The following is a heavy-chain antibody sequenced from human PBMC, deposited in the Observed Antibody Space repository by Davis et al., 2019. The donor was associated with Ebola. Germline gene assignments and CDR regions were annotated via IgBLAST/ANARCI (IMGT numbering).Heavy chain of an antibody. CDR3: ARARARKGIYYDSSGYYYYYGMDV. CDR2: IYPGDSDT. J-gene: IGHJ6*02. Sequence: PGGSLRLSCKGSGYSFTSYWIGWVRQLPGKGLEWMGIIYPGDSDTRYSPSFQGQVTISADESTSTAYLQWSSLKASDSAMYYCARARARKGIYYDSSGYYYYYGMDVWGQGTAVTVSS. CDR1: GYSFTSYW. V-gene: IGHV5-51*01. D-gene: IGHD3-22*01.